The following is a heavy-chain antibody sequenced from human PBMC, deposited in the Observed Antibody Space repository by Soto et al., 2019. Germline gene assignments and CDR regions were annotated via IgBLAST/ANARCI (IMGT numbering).Heavy chain of an antibody. V-gene: IGHV4-4*07. J-gene: IGHJ4*02. Sequence: SETLSLTCTVSGGSISSYFWKWIRQPAGKGLEGIGRIYASGSTNYNPSLKSRVTMSEDTSKNQFSLKLSSVTAADTAVYYCAICPSGYSSSWYYFDYWGQGALVTVSS. CDR3: AICPSGYSSSWYYFDY. D-gene: IGHD6-13*01. CDR1: GGSISSYF. CDR2: IYASGST.